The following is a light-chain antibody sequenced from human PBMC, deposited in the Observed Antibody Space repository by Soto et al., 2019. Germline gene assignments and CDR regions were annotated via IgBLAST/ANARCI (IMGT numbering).Light chain of an antibody. Sequence: IVLTQSPATLSVSPGERATLSCRASESVSTTLAWYQQKPGQAPRVLIYGASTRATGIPARFSGSGSGTEFTLTISSLQSEDSAVYYCHQYNNWPPAFGGGTKVEIK. CDR2: GAS. J-gene: IGKJ4*01. CDR1: ESVSTT. V-gene: IGKV3-15*01. CDR3: HQYNNWPPA.